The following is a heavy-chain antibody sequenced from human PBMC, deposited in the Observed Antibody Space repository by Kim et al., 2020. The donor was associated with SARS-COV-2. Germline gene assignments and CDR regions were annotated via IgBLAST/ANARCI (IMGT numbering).Heavy chain of an antibody. J-gene: IGHJ5*02. D-gene: IGHD3-10*01. CDR2: INAGNGNT. V-gene: IGHV1-3*01. Sequence: ASVKVSCKASGYTFTSYAMHWVRQAPGQRLEWMGWINAGNGNTKYSQKFQGRVTITRDTSASTAYMELSSLRSEDTAVYYCARDGLKFITMVRGYWFDPWGQGTLVTVSS. CDR1: GYTFTSYA. CDR3: ARDGLKFITMVRGYWFDP.